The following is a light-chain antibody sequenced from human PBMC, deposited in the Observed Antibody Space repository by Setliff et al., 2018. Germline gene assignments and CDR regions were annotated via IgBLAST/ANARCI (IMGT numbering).Light chain of an antibody. V-gene: IGLV2-8*01. CDR3: SSYAGSNNFPYV. J-gene: IGLJ1*01. Sequence: QSALTQPASVSGSPGQSITISCTGTSSDVGGYNYVSWYQQHPGKAPKLMIYEVSKRPSGVPDRFSGSKSGNTAPLTVSGLQAEDEADYYCSSYAGSNNFPYVFGTGTKVTVL. CDR1: SSDVGGYNY. CDR2: EVS.